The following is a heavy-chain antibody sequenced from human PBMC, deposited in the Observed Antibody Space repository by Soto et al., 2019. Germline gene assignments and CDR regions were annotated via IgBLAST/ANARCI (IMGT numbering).Heavy chain of an antibody. CDR3: ARGGLYYYDSSGYLNY. J-gene: IGHJ4*02. CDR1: GGTFSSYA. Sequence: SVKVSCKASGGTFSSYAISWVRQAPGQGLEWMGGIIPIFGTANYAQKFQGRVTITADESTSTAYMELSSLRSEDTALYYCARGGLYYYDSSGYLNYWGQGTLVTVSS. CDR2: IIPIFGTA. V-gene: IGHV1-69*13. D-gene: IGHD3-22*01.